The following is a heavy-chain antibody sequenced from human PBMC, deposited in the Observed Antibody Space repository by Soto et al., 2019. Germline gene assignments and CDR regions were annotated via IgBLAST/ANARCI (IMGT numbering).Heavy chain of an antibody. CDR3: APHVSCSGGSCQYDAFAI. V-gene: IGHV3-23*01. J-gene: IGHJ3*02. CDR2: ITADGGT. CDR1: GFTVSSHA. D-gene: IGHD2-15*01. Sequence: EVQVLESGGGLVQPGGSLRLSCEGSGFTVSSHAMTWIRQAPGKGPEWVSTITADGGTYYADSVKGRFAMSRDTSESTLYLQMNSLGAEDTVAYYCAPHVSCSGGSCQYDAFAIRGQGTMVTVSS.